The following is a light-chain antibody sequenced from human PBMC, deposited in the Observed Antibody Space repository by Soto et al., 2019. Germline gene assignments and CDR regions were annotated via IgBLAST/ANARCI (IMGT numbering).Light chain of an antibody. Sequence: DIQMTQSPSTLSGSVGDRVTITCRASQTISSWLAWYQQKPGKAPKLLIYKASTLKSGVPSRFSGSGSGTDFTLTISSLQSEDLAVYFCQQYDDWLRLTFGGGTKVDIK. CDR2: KAS. V-gene: IGKV1-5*03. CDR3: QQYDDWLRLT. J-gene: IGKJ4*01. CDR1: QTISSW.